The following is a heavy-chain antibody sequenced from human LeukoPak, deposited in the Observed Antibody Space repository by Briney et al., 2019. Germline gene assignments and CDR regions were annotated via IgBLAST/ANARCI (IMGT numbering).Heavy chain of an antibody. CDR2: INAGNGNI. V-gene: IGHV1-3*01. CDR1: GHTSTTYA. Sequence: ASVNVSCKASGHTSTTYAIHGVRQAPGQGLEWMGWINAGNGNIKYLQKFQGRVTITGDTSASTAYMELSSLRSEDTAVYYCARGYCSSTSCYMDVWGQGTTVT. J-gene: IGHJ6*02. D-gene: IGHD2-2*01. CDR3: ARGYCSSTSCYMDV.